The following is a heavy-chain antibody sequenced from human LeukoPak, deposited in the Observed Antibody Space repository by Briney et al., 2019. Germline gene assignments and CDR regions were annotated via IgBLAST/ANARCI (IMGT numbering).Heavy chain of an antibody. J-gene: IGHJ3*02. D-gene: IGHD3-3*01. CDR3: ARVTIFGVVPFDI. Sequence: KPSETLSLTCAVYGGSFSGYYWSWIRQPPGKGLEWIGEINHSGSTNYNPSLKSRVTISVETSKNQFSLKLSSVTAADTAVYYCARVTIFGVVPFDIWGQGTMVTVSS. CDR1: GGSFSGYY. V-gene: IGHV4-34*01. CDR2: INHSGST.